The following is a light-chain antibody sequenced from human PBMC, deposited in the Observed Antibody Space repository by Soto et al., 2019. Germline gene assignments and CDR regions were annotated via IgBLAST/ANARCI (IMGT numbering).Light chain of an antibody. CDR3: GTWDSSLSGVV. V-gene: IGLV1-51*01. Sequence: QSVLTQPPSVSAAPGQKVTISCSGSSSNIGSNYVSWYQQLPETAPKLLIYDNNKRPSGIPDRFSGSKSGTSATLGITGLQTGDEADYYCGTWDSSLSGVVFGGGTKLTVL. CDR2: DNN. CDR1: SSNIGSNY. J-gene: IGLJ2*01.